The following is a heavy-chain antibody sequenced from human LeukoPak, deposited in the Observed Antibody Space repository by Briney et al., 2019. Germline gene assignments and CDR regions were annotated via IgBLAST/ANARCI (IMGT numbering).Heavy chain of an antibody. J-gene: IGHJ4*02. CDR1: GYSISSGYY. Sequence: SETLSLTCTVSGYSISSGYYWGWIRQPPGKGLEWIGSIYHSGSTYYNPSLKSRVTISVDTSKNQFSLRLSSVTAADTAVYYCARVTGYMTEDYFDYWGQGTLITVSS. CDR2: IYHSGST. CDR3: ARVTGYMTEDYFDY. V-gene: IGHV4-38-2*02. D-gene: IGHD6-13*01.